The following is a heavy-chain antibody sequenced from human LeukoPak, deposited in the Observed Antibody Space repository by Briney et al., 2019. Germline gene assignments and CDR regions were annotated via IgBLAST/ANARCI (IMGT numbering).Heavy chain of an antibody. D-gene: IGHD6-19*01. J-gene: IGHJ4*02. CDR2: ISYDGSNK. Sequence: GRSLRLSCAASGFTFSSYAMHWVRQAPGKGLEWVAVISYDGSNKYYADSVKGRFTISRDNSKNTLYLQMNSLRAEDTAVYYCARDRGSGWDFDYWGQGTLVTVSS. CDR3: ARDRGSGWDFDY. V-gene: IGHV3-30-3*01. CDR1: GFTFSSYA.